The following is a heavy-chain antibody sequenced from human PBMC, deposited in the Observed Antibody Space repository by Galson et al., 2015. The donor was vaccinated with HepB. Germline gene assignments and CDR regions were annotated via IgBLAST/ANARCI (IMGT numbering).Heavy chain of an antibody. D-gene: IGHD3-16*01. Sequence: SVKVSCKASGGTFSSYAISWVRQAPGQGLEWMGRIIPILGIANYAQKFQGRVTITADKSTSTAYMELSSLRSEDTAVYYCAPDPGGGGDAFDIWGQGTMVTVSS. V-gene: IGHV1-69*04. CDR3: APDPGGGGDAFDI. J-gene: IGHJ3*02. CDR2: IIPILGIA. CDR1: GGTFSSYA.